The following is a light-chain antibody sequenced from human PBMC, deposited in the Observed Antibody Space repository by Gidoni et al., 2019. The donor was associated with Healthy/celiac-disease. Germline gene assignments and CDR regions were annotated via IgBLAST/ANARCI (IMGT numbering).Light chain of an antibody. J-gene: IGLJ2*01. CDR3: CSYAGSSTRVV. CDR1: SSDVRSYNL. CDR2: EVS. Sequence: QSALTQPASVSGSPGQSITISCTGTSSDVRSYNLVPWYQQHPGKAPKLMIYEVSKRPSGVSNRFSGSKSGNTASLTISGLQAEDEADYYCCSYAGSSTRVVFGGGTKLTVL. V-gene: IGLV2-23*02.